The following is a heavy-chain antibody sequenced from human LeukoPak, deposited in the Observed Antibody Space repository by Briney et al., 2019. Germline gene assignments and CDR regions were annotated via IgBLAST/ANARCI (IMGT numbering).Heavy chain of an antibody. CDR1: GGSISSGGYY. Sequence: SETLSLTCTVSGGSISSGGYYWSWIRQHPGKGLEWIGYIYYSGSTYYNPSLKSRVTISVDTSKNQFSLKLSSVTAADTAVYYCARFGSSGWYSRDYWGQGTLVTVSS. J-gene: IGHJ4*02. D-gene: IGHD6-19*01. V-gene: IGHV4-31*03. CDR2: IYYSGST. CDR3: ARFGSSGWYSRDY.